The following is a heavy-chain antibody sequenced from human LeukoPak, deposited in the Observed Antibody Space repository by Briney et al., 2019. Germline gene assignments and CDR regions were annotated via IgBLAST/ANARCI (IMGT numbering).Heavy chain of an antibody. D-gene: IGHD7-27*01. Sequence: GGSLRLSCAASGFTFSSYAMSWVRQAPGKGLEWVSAIIGSGGSTYYADTVKGRFTISRDNSKNTLYLQMNSLRAEDTAVYYCANILGIFDYWGQGTLVTVSS. V-gene: IGHV3-23*01. CDR1: GFTFSSYA. CDR3: ANILGIFDY. CDR2: IIGSGGST. J-gene: IGHJ4*02.